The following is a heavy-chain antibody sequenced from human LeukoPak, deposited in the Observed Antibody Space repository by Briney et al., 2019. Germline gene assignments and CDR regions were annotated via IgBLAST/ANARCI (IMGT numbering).Heavy chain of an antibody. V-gene: IGHV3-7*03. D-gene: IGHD3-16*01. CDR3: ARGGGLDV. CDR1: GFTFSSYW. Sequence: GGSLRLSCATSGFTFSSYWMNWARQAPGKGLEWVASIDHNGNVNYYVDSVKGRFTISRDNAKNSLYLQMSNLRAEDTAVYFGARGGGLDVWGQGATVTVSS. J-gene: IGHJ6*02. CDR2: IDHNGNVN.